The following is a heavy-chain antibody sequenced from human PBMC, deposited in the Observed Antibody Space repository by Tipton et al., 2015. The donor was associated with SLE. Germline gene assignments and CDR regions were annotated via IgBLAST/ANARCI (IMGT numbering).Heavy chain of an antibody. D-gene: IGHD6-6*01. J-gene: IGHJ3*02. CDR2: IYSGYTTT. CDR3: AKDREFSRSAGCFDI. Sequence: SLRLSCAASGFLVSNNYMTWVRHAPGKGLEWVSAIYSGYTTTYYADSVKGRFTISRDYSKNTLYLQMNSLRVEDTAVYYCAKDREFSRSAGCFDIWGQGIMVTVSS. V-gene: IGHV3-23*03. CDR1: GFLVSNNY.